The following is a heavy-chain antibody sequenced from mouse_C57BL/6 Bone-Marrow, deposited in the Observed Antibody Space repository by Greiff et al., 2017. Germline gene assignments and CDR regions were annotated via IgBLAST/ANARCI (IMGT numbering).Heavy chain of an antibody. Sequence: EVQLQQSGPELVKPGASVKISCKASGYTFTDYYMNWVKQSHGKSLEWIGDINPNNGGTSYNQKFKGKATLTVDKSSSTAYMELRSLTSEDSAVYYCARHYGSSRYYAMDYWGQGTSVTVSS. D-gene: IGHD1-1*01. CDR2: INPNNGGT. J-gene: IGHJ4*01. CDR3: ARHYGSSRYYAMDY. V-gene: IGHV1-26*01. CDR1: GYTFTDYY.